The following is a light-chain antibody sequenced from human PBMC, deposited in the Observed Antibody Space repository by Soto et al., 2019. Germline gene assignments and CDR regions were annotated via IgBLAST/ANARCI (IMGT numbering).Light chain of an antibody. V-gene: IGKV3-20*01. CDR2: DAS. CDR1: QSVNNNY. J-gene: IGKJ1*01. CDR3: QQYGSSPGT. Sequence: EIVLTQSPGTLSLSAEERATLSCRASQSVNNNYLGWYQQKPGQAPRLLIYDASNRATGIPDRFSGSGSGTDFTLTISRLEPEDFAMYYCQQYGSSPGTFGQGTKVDI.